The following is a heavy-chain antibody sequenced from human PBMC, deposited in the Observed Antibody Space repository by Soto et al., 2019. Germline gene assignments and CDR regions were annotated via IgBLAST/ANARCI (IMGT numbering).Heavy chain of an antibody. D-gene: IGHD6-19*01. CDR1: GFTFSSYG. Sequence: GGSLRLSCVASGFTFSSYGMNWVRQGPGKGLEWLSFISSSGGTTYYADSVKGRFTISRDNSKNTLYLQMNSLRAEDTAVYYSAKVSSGWYSNFDYWGQGTLVTVSS. CDR3: AKVSSGWYSNFDY. J-gene: IGHJ4*02. V-gene: IGHV3-23*01. CDR2: ISSSGGTT.